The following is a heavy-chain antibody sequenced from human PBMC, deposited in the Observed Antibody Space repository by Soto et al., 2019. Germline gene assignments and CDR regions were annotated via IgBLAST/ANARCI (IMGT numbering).Heavy chain of an antibody. V-gene: IGHV3-48*02. Sequence: PGGSLRLSCAASGFTFSSYSMNWVRQAPGKGLEWVSYISSSSSTIYYADSVKGRFTISRDNAKNSLYLQMNSLRDEDTAVYYCASGYSSGWYDWDYWGQGTLVTVSS. CDR2: ISSSSSTI. CDR1: GFTFSSYS. D-gene: IGHD6-19*01. CDR3: ASGYSSGWYDWDY. J-gene: IGHJ4*02.